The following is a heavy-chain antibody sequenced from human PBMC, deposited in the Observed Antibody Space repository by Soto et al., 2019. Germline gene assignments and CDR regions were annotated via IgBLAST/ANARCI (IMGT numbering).Heavy chain of an antibody. CDR3: ASSYSSSYKDYYYYGMDV. V-gene: IGHV5-51*01. Sequence: PGESLKISCKGSGYSFTSYWIGWVRQMPGKGLEWMGIIYPGDSDTRYSPSFQGQVTISADKSISTAYLQWSSLKASDTAMYYCASSYSSSYKDYYYYGMDVWGQGTTVTVSS. CDR2: IYPGDSDT. CDR1: GYSFTSYW. J-gene: IGHJ6*02. D-gene: IGHD6-19*01.